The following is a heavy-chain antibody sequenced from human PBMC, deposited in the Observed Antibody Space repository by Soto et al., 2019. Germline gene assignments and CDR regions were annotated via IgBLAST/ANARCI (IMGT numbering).Heavy chain of an antibody. D-gene: IGHD6-13*01. Sequence: SVKVSCKASGGTFSSYAISWVRQAPGQGLEWMGGIIPIFGTANYAQKFQGRVTITADEPTSTAYMELSSLRSEDTAVYYCARDRMGSSWYDYWGQGTPVTVSS. V-gene: IGHV1-69*13. CDR2: IIPIFGTA. CDR1: GGTFSSYA. J-gene: IGHJ4*02. CDR3: ARDRMGSSWYDY.